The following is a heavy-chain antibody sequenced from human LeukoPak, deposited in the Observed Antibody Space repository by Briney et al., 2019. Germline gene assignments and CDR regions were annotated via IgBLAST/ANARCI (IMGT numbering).Heavy chain of an antibody. CDR3: ARAAYSIAVAGRNWFDP. CDR2: INPNSGGT. CDR1: GYTFTGNY. V-gene: IGHV1-2*02. Sequence: ASVKVSCKASGYTFTGNYMHWVRHAPGQGLEWMGWINPNSGGTNYAQKFQGRVTMTRDTSIGTAYMELNRLRSDDTAVYYCARAAYSIAVAGRNWFDPWGQGTLVTVSS. D-gene: IGHD6-19*01. J-gene: IGHJ5*02.